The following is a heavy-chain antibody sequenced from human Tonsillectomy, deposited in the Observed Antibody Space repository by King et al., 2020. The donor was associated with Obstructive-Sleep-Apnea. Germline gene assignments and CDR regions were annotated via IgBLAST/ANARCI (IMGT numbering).Heavy chain of an antibody. Sequence: YWSWIRQPPGKGLEWIGEINHSGSTNYNPSLKSRVTISLDTSKNQFSLKLSSVTAADTTVYYCARGKTTVPTSAFDIWGKGTMVTVSS. D-gene: IGHD4-17*01. CDR1: Y. CDR2: INHSGST. V-gene: IGHV4-34*01. CDR3: ARGKTTVPTSAFDI. J-gene: IGHJ3*02.